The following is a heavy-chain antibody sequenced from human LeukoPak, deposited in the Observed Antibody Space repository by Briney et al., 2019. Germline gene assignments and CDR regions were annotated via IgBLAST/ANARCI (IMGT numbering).Heavy chain of an antibody. J-gene: IGHJ3*02. V-gene: IGHV4-4*02. Sequence: SETLSLTCAVSGGSISRSNWWSWVRQPPGKGLEWIGEIYHSGSTNYNPSLKSRVTISVDKSKNQFSLNLSSVTAADTAVYYCARKGYDVQRRAFDIWGQGTMVTVSS. CDR3: ARKGYDVQRRAFDI. CDR2: IYHSGST. CDR1: GGSISRSNW. D-gene: IGHD2-15*01.